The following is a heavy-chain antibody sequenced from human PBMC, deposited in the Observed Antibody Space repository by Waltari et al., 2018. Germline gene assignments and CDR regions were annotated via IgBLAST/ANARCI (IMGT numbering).Heavy chain of an antibody. CDR1: GGSFSGYY. Sequence: QVQLQQWGAGLLKPSETLSLTCAVYGGSFSGYYWSWIRQPPGKGLEWIGEINHSGSTNYNPSLKSRVTISVDTSKNQFSRKLSSVTAADTAVYYCARGPHYYDSSGYYFDYWGQGTLVTVSS. V-gene: IGHV4-34*01. CDR2: INHSGST. CDR3: ARGPHYYDSSGYYFDY. D-gene: IGHD3-22*01. J-gene: IGHJ4*02.